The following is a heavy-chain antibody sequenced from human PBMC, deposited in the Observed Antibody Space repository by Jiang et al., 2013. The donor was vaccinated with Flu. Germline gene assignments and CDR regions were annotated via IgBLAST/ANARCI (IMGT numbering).Heavy chain of an antibody. CDR2: IYWDDDK. CDR1: GFSLTTNGVT. D-gene: IGHD3-22*01. CDR3: AHRPVRFDSRGYSGVIHAFDI. V-gene: IGHV2-5*02. Sequence: KPTQTLTLTCTFSGFSLTTNGVTVGWIRQPPGKALEWLALIYWDDDKRYSPSLKSRLTITKDTSKNQVVLIMTNMDPVDTATYYCAHRPVRFDSRGYSGVIHAFDIWGQGTLITVSS. J-gene: IGHJ4*02.